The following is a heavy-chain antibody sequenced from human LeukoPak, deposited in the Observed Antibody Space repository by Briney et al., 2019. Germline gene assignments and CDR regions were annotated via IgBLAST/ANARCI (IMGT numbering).Heavy chain of an antibody. CDR3: AKDPQPVYYDFWSGYLYYFDY. CDR2: ISYDGSNK. V-gene: IGHV3-30*18. J-gene: IGHJ4*02. Sequence: GGSLRLSCAASGFTFSSYGMHWVRQAPGKGLEWVAVISYDGSNKYYADSVKGRFTISRDNSKNTLYLQMNSLRAEDTAVYYCAKDPQPVYYDFWSGYLYYFDYWGQGTLVTVSS. D-gene: IGHD3-3*01. CDR1: GFTFSSYG.